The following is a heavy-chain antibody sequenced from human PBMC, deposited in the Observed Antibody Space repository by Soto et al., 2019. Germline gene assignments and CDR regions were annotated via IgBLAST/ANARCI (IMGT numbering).Heavy chain of an antibody. CDR3: ASQVGYCSSTSCYPSTYYGMDV. Sequence: SVKVSCKASGGTFSSYAISWVRQAPGQGLEWMGGTIPIFGTANYAQKFQGRVTITADKSTSTAYMELSSLRSEDTAVYYCASQVGYCSSTSCYPSTYYGMDVWGQGTTVTVSS. D-gene: IGHD2-2*01. CDR2: TIPIFGTA. V-gene: IGHV1-69*06. CDR1: GGTFSSYA. J-gene: IGHJ6*02.